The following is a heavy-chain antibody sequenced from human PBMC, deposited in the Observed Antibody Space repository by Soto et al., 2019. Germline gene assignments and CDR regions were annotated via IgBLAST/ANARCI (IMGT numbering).Heavy chain of an antibody. V-gene: IGHV1-2*04. D-gene: IGHD3-3*01. CDR3: ARSASHYDFWSGYYSVYYYGMAV. CDR2: INPNSGGT. J-gene: IGHJ6*02. Sequence: ASVKVSCKASGYTFTGYYMHWVRQAPGQGLEWMGWINPNSGGTNYAQKFQGWVTMTRDTSISTAYMELSRLRSDDTAVYYCARSASHYDFWSGYYSVYYYGMAVWGQGTTVTVSS. CDR1: GYTFTGYY.